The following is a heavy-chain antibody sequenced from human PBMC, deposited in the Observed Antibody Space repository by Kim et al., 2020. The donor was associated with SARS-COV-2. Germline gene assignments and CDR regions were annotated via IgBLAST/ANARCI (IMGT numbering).Heavy chain of an antibody. V-gene: IGHV3-21*01. CDR3: ARDRVWFGEISAPDAFDI. J-gene: IGHJ3*02. Sequence: GGSLRLSCAASGFTFSSYSMNWVRQAPGKGLEWVSSISSSSSYIYYADSVKGRYTISRDNAKNSLYLQMNSLRAEDTAVYYCARDRVWFGEISAPDAFDIWGQGTMVTVSS. CDR1: GFTFSSYS. CDR2: ISSSSSYI. D-gene: IGHD3-10*01.